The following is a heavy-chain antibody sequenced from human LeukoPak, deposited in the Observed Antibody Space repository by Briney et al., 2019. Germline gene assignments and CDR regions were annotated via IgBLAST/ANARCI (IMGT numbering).Heavy chain of an antibody. J-gene: IGHJ4*02. CDR1: GYTFTSYG. D-gene: IGHD3-22*01. Sequence: SSVKVSCKASGYTFTSYGINGVRQAPGQGREWMGRISAYSDNTNYAQKLQGRVTMTTDTSTNTAYMELRSLRSDDTAMYYCARGALYYGSSSLDYWGQGTLVTVSS. CDR2: ISAYSDNT. CDR3: ARGALYYGSSSLDY. V-gene: IGHV1-18*01.